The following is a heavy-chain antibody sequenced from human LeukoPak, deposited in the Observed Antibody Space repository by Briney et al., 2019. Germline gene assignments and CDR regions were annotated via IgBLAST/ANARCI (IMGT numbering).Heavy chain of an antibody. CDR2: INPNSGAT. V-gene: IGHV1-2*02. CDR1: GFTVTGYY. J-gene: IGHJ4*02. CDR3: TRGGPEGSGYSYGSHDY. Sequence: ASVRVSCKASGFTVTGYYMHWVRQAPGQGLEWMGWINPNSGATNYAQKFQGRVTMTRDTSISTVYMELSRLRSDDTAVYYCTRGGPEGSGYSYGSHDYWGQGTLVTVSS. D-gene: IGHD5-18*01.